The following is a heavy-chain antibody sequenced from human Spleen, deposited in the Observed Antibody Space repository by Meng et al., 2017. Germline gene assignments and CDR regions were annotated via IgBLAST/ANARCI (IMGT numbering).Heavy chain of an antibody. CDR3: ARMYSSAWFLYFQH. J-gene: IGHJ1*01. D-gene: IGHD6-19*01. Sequence: GESLKISCTASGFTFSSHSMNWVRQAPGKGLEWVSSISRSNSYIDYADSVKGRFTISRDNAKNSLYLQMNSLRAEDTALYYCARMYSSAWFLYFQHWGQGTLVTVSS. CDR2: ISRSNSYI. CDR1: GFTFSSHS. V-gene: IGHV3-21*04.